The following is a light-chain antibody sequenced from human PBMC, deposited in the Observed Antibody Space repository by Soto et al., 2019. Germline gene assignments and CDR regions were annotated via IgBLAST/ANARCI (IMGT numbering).Light chain of an antibody. Sequence: DIHLTHAPSFLHPCIRDRVTIKCRASQVISTSLAWYQVKPGKAPKLLIYAASTLESGVPSRFSATVSGTEFSLTITSLQPEDFATYYCQQLFDSPITFGQGTRLEIK. V-gene: IGKV1-9*01. CDR3: QQLFDSPIT. CDR2: AAS. CDR1: QVISTS. J-gene: IGKJ5*01.